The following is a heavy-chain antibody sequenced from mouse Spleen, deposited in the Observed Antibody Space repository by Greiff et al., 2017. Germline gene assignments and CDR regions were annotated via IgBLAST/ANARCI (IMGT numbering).Heavy chain of an antibody. V-gene: IGHV1-61*01. Sequence: VQLQQPGAELVRPGSSVKLSCKASGYTFTSYWMDWVKQRPGQGLEWIGNIYPSDSETHYNQKFKDKATLTVDKSSSTAYMQLSSLTSEDSAVYYCARSGNSYYFDYWGQGTTLTVSS. CDR1: GYTFTSYW. D-gene: IGHD2-1*01. J-gene: IGHJ2*01. CDR3: ARSGNSYYFDY. CDR2: IYPSDSET.